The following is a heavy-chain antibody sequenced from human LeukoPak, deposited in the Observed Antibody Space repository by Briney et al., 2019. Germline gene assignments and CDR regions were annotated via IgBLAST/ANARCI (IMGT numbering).Heavy chain of an antibody. CDR2: IYPGDSDT. J-gene: IGHJ6*02. CDR1: GYSFTSYW. V-gene: IGHV5-51*01. CDR3: ARSPITIAVAGTADGMDV. Sequence: GEPLKISCKGSGYSFTSYWIGWVRQMPGKGLERMGIIYPGDSDTRYSPSFQGQVTISADKSISTAYLQWSSLKASDTAMYYCARSPITIAVAGTADGMDVWGQGTTVTVSS. D-gene: IGHD6-19*01.